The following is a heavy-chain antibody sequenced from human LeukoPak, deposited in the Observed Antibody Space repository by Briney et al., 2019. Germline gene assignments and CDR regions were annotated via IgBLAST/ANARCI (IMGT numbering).Heavy chain of an antibody. J-gene: IGHJ4*02. Sequence: GASVKVSCKASGYTFTSYAMHWVRQAPGQRLEWMGWINAGNGNTKYSQEFQGRVTITRDTSASTAYMELSSLRSEDMAVYYCARDVSVEMATIPFWDWGQGTLVTVSS. CDR3: ARDVSVEMATIPFWD. CDR1: GYTFTSYA. V-gene: IGHV1-3*03. D-gene: IGHD5-24*01. CDR2: INAGNGNT.